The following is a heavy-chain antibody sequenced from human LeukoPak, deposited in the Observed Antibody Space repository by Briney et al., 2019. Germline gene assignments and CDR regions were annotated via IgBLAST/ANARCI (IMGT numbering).Heavy chain of an antibody. V-gene: IGHV4-39*07. CDR2: IFYNGGP. J-gene: IGHJ6*03. CDR1: GDSITNSNYY. Sequence: PSETLSLTCTASGDSITNSNYYWGWVRQSPGRGLGWPGNIFYNGGPYYNPSFKSRVTISVDTSKNQFSLKLSSVTAADTAVYYCARSVEGYCSGGSCYSYYYYMDVWGKGTTVTVSS. CDR3: ARSVEGYCSGGSCYSYYYYMDV. D-gene: IGHD2-15*01.